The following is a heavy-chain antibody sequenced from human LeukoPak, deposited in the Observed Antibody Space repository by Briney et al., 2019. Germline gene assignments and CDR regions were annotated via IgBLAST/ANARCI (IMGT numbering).Heavy chain of an antibody. CDR2: IYPRDGST. CDR3: ARDQEGFDY. J-gene: IGHJ4*02. V-gene: IGHV1-46*01. Sequence: ASVKVSCKASGYIFTSNYIHWVRQAPGQGLEWMGMIYPRDGSTSYAQRFQDRVTVTRDTSTSTVHMELSGLRSEDTAVYYCARDQEGFDYWGQGTQVTVSS. CDR1: GYIFTSNY.